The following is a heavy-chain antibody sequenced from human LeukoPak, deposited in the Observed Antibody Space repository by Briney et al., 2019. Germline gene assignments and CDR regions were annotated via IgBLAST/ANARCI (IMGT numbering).Heavy chain of an antibody. V-gene: IGHV3-30*18. CDR2: ISYDGSNK. D-gene: IGHD6-19*01. J-gene: IGHJ6*02. CDR1: GFTFSSYG. Sequence: PGGSLRLSCAASGFTFSSYGMHWVRQAPGKGLEWVAVISYDGSNKYHADSVKGRFTISRDNSKNTLYLQVNSLRTEDTAVYYCAKEEAYSSGPTGYYYYGMDVWGQGTTVTVSS. CDR3: AKEEAYSSGPTGYYYYGMDV.